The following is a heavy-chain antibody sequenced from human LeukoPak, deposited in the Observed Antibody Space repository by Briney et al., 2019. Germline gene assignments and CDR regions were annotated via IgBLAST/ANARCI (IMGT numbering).Heavy chain of an antibody. CDR3: ARDEISGGWYNH. CDR2: INADNGNT. J-gene: IGHJ1*01. CDR1: GYTFTSRG. D-gene: IGHD6-19*01. Sequence: GASVKVSCKACGYTFTSRGFSWVGQAPGQGLEWMGWINADNGNTNYAQKFQGRVTMTTDTSTSTAYMELRSLRSDDTAVYYCARDEISGGWYNHWGQGTLVTVSS. V-gene: IGHV1-18*04.